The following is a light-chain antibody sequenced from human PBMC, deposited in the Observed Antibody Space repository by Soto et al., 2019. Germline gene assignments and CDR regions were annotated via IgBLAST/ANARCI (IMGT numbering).Light chain of an antibody. CDR1: QNIVNN. CDR3: QQYYSWPLT. Sequence: IVMTQSPATLSVSPGERVTLSCRASQNIVNNLAWYQQKPGQGPWLLIYGASTRATGVPARFSGSGSGTEFTLTISSLQSEDFALYYCQQYYSWPLTFGPGTKLDVK. CDR2: GAS. V-gene: IGKV3-15*01. J-gene: IGKJ3*01.